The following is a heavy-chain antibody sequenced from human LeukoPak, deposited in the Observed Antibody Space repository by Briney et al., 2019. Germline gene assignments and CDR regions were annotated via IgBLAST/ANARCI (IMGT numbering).Heavy chain of an antibody. J-gene: IGHJ4*02. V-gene: IGHV4-39*02. CDR3: AREYSSSSDY. D-gene: IGHD6-6*01. CDR1: GGSISSSSYY. CDR2: IYYSGST. Sequence: PSETLSLTCTVSGGSISSSSYYWGWIRQPPGKELEWIGSIYYSGSTYYSPSLKSRVTISVDTSKNQFSLKLSSVTAADTAVYYCAREYSSSSDYWGQGTLVTVSS.